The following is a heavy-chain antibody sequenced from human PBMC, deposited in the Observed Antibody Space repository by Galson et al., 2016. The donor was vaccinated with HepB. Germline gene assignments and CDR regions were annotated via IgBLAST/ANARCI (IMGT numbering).Heavy chain of an antibody. V-gene: IGHV1-2*02. Sequence: SVKVSCKASGYTFTDDYIHRVRQAPGQGLEWLGWVDPYGGGTNFAQKFRGRVTMTRDTTISTVYMELSRLKSDDTAVYYCARGVNYGDYLGHWFDPWGQGTLVTVSS. J-gene: IGHJ5*02. CDR1: GYTFTDDY. CDR2: VDPYGGGT. CDR3: ARGVNYGDYLGHWFDP. D-gene: IGHD4-17*01.